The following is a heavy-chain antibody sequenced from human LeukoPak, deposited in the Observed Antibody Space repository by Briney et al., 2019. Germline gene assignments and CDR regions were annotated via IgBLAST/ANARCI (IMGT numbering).Heavy chain of an antibody. D-gene: IGHD4-17*01. CDR1: GGTFSSYA. J-gene: IGHJ4*02. Sequence: GASVKVSCKASGGTFSSYAISWVRQAPGQGLEWMGGIIPIFGTANYAQKFQGRVTITADESTSTAYMELSSLRSEDTAVYYCARVGGRTTAWARYYFDYWGQGTLVTVSS. CDR3: ARVGGRTTAWARYYFDY. CDR2: IIPIFGTA. V-gene: IGHV1-69*13.